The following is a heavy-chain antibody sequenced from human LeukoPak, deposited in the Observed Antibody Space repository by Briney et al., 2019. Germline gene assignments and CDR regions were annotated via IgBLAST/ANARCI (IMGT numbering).Heavy chain of an antibody. CDR1: GGSISSGDYY. CDR3: ARDCSSTSQSYFDY. Sequence: SETLSLTCTVSGGSISSGDYYWSWIRQPPGKGLEWIGYIYYSGSTYYNPSLKNRVTISVDTSKNQFSLKLSSVTAADTAVYYCARDCSSTSQSYFDYWGQGTLVTVSS. V-gene: IGHV4-30-4*08. D-gene: IGHD2-2*01. CDR2: IYYSGST. J-gene: IGHJ4*02.